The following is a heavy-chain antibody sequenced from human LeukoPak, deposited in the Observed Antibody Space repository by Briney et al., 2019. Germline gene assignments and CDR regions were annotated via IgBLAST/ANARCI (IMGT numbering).Heavy chain of an antibody. D-gene: IGHD4-17*01. CDR2: SYHSGST. CDR1: GYSISSGYY. V-gene: IGHV4-38-2*01. CDR3: AKVGAYGDYARHDY. Sequence: PSETLSLTCAVSGYSISSGYYCAWIRQPPGKGREWIGQSYHSGSTYYNPSLKRRVTISLDTSNNQFSLRLSSVTAADTAVYYCAKVGAYGDYARHDYWGQGTLVTVSS. J-gene: IGHJ4*02.